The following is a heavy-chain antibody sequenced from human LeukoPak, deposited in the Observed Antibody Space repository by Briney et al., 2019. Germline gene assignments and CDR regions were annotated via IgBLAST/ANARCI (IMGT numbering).Heavy chain of an antibody. Sequence: ASVKVSCKVSGYTLTELSMHWVRQAPGKGLEWMGGFDPEDGETIYAQKFQGRVTMTEDTSTDTAYMELSSLRSEDTAVYYCASVAATLNYYYYGMDVWGQGTTVTVS. CDR3: ASVAATLNYYYYGMDV. D-gene: IGHD2-15*01. J-gene: IGHJ6*02. CDR1: GYTLTELS. CDR2: FDPEDGET. V-gene: IGHV1-24*01.